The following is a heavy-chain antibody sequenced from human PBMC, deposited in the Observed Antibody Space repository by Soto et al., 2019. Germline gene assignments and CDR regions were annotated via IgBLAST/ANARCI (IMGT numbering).Heavy chain of an antibody. CDR3: ARAARILWFGELFYY. D-gene: IGHD3-10*01. Sequence: ASVKVSCKASGYTFTSYGISWVRQAPGQGLEWMGWISAYNGNTNYAQKLQGRVTMTTDTSTSTAYMELRSLRSDDTAVYYCARAARILWFGELFYYWGQGTLVTVSS. V-gene: IGHV1-18*01. CDR1: GYTFTSYG. J-gene: IGHJ4*02. CDR2: ISAYNGNT.